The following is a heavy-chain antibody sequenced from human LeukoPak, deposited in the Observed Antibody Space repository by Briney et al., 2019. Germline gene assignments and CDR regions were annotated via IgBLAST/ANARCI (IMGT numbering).Heavy chain of an antibody. CDR2: ISAYNGNT. V-gene: IGHV1-18*01. D-gene: IGHD1-26*01. CDR3: ARCREVGAFYYYYYMDV. Sequence: WASVKVSCKASGYTFTSYGISWVRQAPGQGLEWMGWISAYNGNTNYAQKLQGRVTMTTDTSTSTAYMELRSLRSDDTAVYYCARCREVGAFYYYYYMDVWGKGTTVTVSS. J-gene: IGHJ6*03. CDR1: GYTFTSYG.